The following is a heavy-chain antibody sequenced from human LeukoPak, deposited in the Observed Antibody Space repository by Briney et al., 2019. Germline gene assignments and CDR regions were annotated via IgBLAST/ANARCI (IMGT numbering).Heavy chain of an antibody. CDR1: GYTFTSYG. Sequence: GASVKVSPKASGYTFTSYGISWVRQAPGQGLEWMGWISAYNGKTNYAQKLQGRVTMTTDTSTSTAYMELRSLRSDDTAVYYCARATNYYDFWSGYYRSLNYYYMDVWGKGTTVTVSS. CDR3: ARATNYYDFWSGYYRSLNYYYMDV. V-gene: IGHV1-18*01. CDR2: ISAYNGKT. D-gene: IGHD3-3*01. J-gene: IGHJ6*03.